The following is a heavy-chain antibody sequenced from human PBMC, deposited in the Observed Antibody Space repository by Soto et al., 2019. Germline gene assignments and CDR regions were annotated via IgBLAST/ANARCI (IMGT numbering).Heavy chain of an antibody. J-gene: IGHJ6*02. D-gene: IGHD2-15*01. V-gene: IGHV3-30-3*01. CDR2: ISYDGSNK. Sequence: QVQLVESGGGVVQPGRSLRFSCAASGFTFSSYAMHWDRQAPGKGLEWVAVISYDGSNKYYADSVKGRFTISRENSKNTLYLQMNSLRVEDTAVYYCAREYCSGGSCYYYYYGMDVWGQGTTVTVSS. CDR3: AREYCSGGSCYYYYYGMDV. CDR1: GFTFSSYA.